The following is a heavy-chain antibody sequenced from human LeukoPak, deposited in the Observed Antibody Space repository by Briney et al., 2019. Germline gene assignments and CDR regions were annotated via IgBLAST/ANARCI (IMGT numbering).Heavy chain of an antibody. Sequence: ASVKVSCKASGYTFTSYGISCARQAPGQGLEWMAWISAYNGNTNYAQKLQGRVTMTTDSSTRTAYMELRSLRCDDTAVYYCARDPPRHYDFWSGTSVFSYYMDVWGKGTTVTVSS. V-gene: IGHV1-18*01. CDR3: ARDPPRHYDFWSGTSVFSYYMDV. CDR1: GYTFTSYG. CDR2: ISAYNGNT. D-gene: IGHD3-3*01. J-gene: IGHJ6*03.